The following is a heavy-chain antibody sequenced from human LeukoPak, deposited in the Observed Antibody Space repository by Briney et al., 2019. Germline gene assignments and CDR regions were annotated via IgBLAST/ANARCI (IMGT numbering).Heavy chain of an antibody. CDR1: GFTFSTHA. Sequence: PGGSLRLSCAASGFTFSTHAMSWVRQAPGKGLDLFSTISGSGGRTYYVDSVKGRFTISRDNSKNTLYLQMNSLRAEDTAVYYCAKNYYDILTAQIGWGQGILVTVSS. D-gene: IGHD3-9*01. CDR3: AKNYYDILTAQIG. CDR2: ISGSGGRT. V-gene: IGHV3-23*01. J-gene: IGHJ4*02.